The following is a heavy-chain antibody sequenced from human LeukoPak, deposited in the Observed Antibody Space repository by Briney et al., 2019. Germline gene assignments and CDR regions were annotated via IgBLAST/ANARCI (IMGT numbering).Heavy chain of an antibody. CDR2: INSDGSDI. D-gene: IGHD3-22*01. Sequence: GGSLRLSCAASGFAFGDYWMHWVRQGPGKRLVWLSRINSDGSDIGFADFVKGRFTTSRDNAKNTLYLHMSSLRAEDTGVYYCASTKSDYHDSSGPNFWGQGTLATVSS. J-gene: IGHJ4*02. V-gene: IGHV3-74*01. CDR3: ASTKSDYHDSSGPNF. CDR1: GFAFGDYW.